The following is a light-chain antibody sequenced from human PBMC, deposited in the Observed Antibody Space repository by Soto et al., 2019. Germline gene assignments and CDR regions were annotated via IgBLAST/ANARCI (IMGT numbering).Light chain of an antibody. Sequence: EIVLTQSPGTLSLSPGERATLSCRASQSVTSSYLAWWQQKPGQAPRLLIYDASNRATGIPARFSGSGSGTDFTFTISSLEPEDFAVYYCQQRSNWPPSITFGQGTRLEIK. CDR1: QSVTSSY. J-gene: IGKJ5*01. V-gene: IGKV3-11*01. CDR2: DAS. CDR3: QQRSNWPPSIT.